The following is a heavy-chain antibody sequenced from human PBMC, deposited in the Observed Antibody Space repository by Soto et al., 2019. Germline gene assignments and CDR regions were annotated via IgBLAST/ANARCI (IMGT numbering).Heavy chain of an antibody. J-gene: IGHJ4*02. CDR2: IGSSDNII. D-gene: IGHD3-22*01. CDR3: ARDLGYYESSGYFDY. V-gene: IGHV3-11*01. CDR1: GFTFSDYY. Sequence: GSLRLSCAASGFTFSDYYMSWIRQAPGKGLEWVSYIGSSDNIIYYADSVKGRFTISRDNAKNSLYLQMNSLRAEDTAVYYCARDLGYYESSGYFDYWGQGTLVTVSS.